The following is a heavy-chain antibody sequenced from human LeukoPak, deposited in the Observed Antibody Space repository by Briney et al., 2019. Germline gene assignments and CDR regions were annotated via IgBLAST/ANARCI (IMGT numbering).Heavy chain of an antibody. CDR3: ARGGGYYYDSSGYPRPFDY. J-gene: IGHJ4*02. CDR2: ISAYNGNT. Sequence: ASVKVSCKASGYTFTSYGISWVRQAPGQGLEWMGRISAYNGNTNYAQKLQGRVTMTTDTSTSTAYMELRSLRSDDTAVYYCARGGGYYYDSSGYPRPFDYWGQGTLVTVSS. V-gene: IGHV1-18*01. CDR1: GYTFTSYG. D-gene: IGHD3-22*01.